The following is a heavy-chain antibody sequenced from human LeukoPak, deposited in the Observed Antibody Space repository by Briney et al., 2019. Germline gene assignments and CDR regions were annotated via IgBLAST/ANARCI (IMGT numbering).Heavy chain of an antibody. CDR2: ISYDGSNK. CDR3: AKDWSIAAPGGDYYYGMDV. V-gene: IGHV3-30*18. CDR1: GFTFSSYG. J-gene: IGHJ6*02. Sequence: PGGSLRLSCAASGFTFSSYGMHWVRQAPGKGLEWVAVISYDGSNKYYADSVKGRFTISRDNSKNTLYLQMNSLRAEDTAVYYCAKDWSIAAPGGDYYYGMDVWGQGTTVTVSS. D-gene: IGHD6-6*01.